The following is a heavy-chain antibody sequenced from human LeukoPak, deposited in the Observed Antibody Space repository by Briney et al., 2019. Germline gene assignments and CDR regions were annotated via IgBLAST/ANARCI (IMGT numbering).Heavy chain of an antibody. CDR1: GGSFSGYY. CDR3: ARPNWNNWFDP. J-gene: IGHJ5*02. V-gene: IGHV4-34*01. D-gene: IGHD1-1*01. Sequence: PSETLSLTCAVYGGSFSGYYWSWIRQPPGKGLEWIGEINHSGSTNYNPSLKSRVTISVDTSKNQSSLKLSSVTAADTAVYYCARPNWNNWFDPWGQGTLVTVYS. CDR2: INHSGST.